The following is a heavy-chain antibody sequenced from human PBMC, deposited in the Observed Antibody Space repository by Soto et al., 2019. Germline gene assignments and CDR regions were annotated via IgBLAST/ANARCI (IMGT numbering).Heavy chain of an antibody. J-gene: IGHJ3*01. D-gene: IGHD2-2*01. CDR2: ISHDGSKK. CDR3: SKGGLDCVSTTCYLLVAFDV. Sequence: PGGSLRLSCAASGFTFSSYVTHWVRQAPGKGLEWVAVISHDGSKKYYADSVKGRFTISRDNSKNTLYLQMNSLRAEDTAVYYFSKGGLDCVSTTCYLLVAFDVWGQGTMVTVSS. V-gene: IGHV3-30*18. CDR1: GFTFSSYV.